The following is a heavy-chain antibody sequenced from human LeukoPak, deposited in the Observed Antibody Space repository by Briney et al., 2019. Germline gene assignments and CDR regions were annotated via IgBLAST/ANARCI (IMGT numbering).Heavy chain of an antibody. CDR2: ISSSGSTI. J-gene: IGHJ3*02. CDR3: ARDYHTFSYYDSSGRHHAFDI. V-gene: IGHV3-48*03. Sequence: QPGGSLRLSCAASGFTFSSYERNWVRQAPGKGLEWVSYISSSGSTIYYADSVKGRFTISRDNAKNSLYLQMNSLRAEDTAVYYCARDYHTFSYYDSSGRHHAFDIWGQGTMVTVSS. D-gene: IGHD3-22*01. CDR1: GFTFSSYE.